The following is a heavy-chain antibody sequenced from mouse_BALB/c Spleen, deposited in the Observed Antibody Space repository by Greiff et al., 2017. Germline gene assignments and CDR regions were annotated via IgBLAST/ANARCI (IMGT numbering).Heavy chain of an antibody. V-gene: IGHV5-6-3*01. CDR1: GFTFSSYG. CDR3: ARDYYYGSSYPFAY. J-gene: IGHJ3*01. CDR2: INSNGGST. D-gene: IGHD1-1*01. Sequence: EVKLVESGGGLVQPGGSLKLSCAASGFTFSSYGMSWVRPTPDKRLELVATINSNGGSTYYPDSVKGRFTISRDNAKNTLYLQMSSLKSEDTAMYYCARDYYYGSSYPFAYWGQGTLVTVSA.